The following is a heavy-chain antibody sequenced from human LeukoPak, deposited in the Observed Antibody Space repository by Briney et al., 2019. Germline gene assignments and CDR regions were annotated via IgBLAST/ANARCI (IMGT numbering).Heavy chain of an antibody. Sequence: GGSLRLSCAASGFTFDDYGMSWVRQAPGKGLEWVSGINWNGGSTGYADSVKGRFTISRDNAKNSLYLQMNSLRAEDTALYYCARAGLRFLEWPREKYYYYYMDVWGKGTTVTVSS. CDR2: INWNGGST. CDR1: GFTFDDYG. J-gene: IGHJ6*03. V-gene: IGHV3-20*04. D-gene: IGHD3-3*01. CDR3: ARAGLRFLEWPREKYYYYYMDV.